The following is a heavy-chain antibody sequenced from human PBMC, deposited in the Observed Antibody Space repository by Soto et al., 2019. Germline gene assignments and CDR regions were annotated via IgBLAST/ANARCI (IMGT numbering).Heavy chain of an antibody. CDR2: ISAYNGNT. J-gene: IGHJ6*02. D-gene: IGHD6-13*01. V-gene: IGHV1-18*01. CDR1: GYTFTSYG. Sequence: ASVKVSCKASGYTFTSYGISWVRQAPGQGLEWMGWISAYNGNTNYAQKLQGRVTMTTDTSTSTAYMELRSLRSDDTAVYYCARDGKPYSSRLSGMDFWGQGTTVTVSS. CDR3: ARDGKPYSSRLSGMDF.